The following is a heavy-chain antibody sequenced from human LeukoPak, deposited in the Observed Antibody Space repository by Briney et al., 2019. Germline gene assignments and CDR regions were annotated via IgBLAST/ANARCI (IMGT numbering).Heavy chain of an antibody. J-gene: IGHJ6*02. Sequence: SETLSLTCTVSGGSISSGGYYWSWIRQPPGKGLEWIGYIYYSGSTNYNPSLKSRVTISVDTSKNQFSLKLSSVTAADTAVYYCARQRITMVRGVSPNYYYYGMDVWGQGTTVTVSS. D-gene: IGHD3-10*01. CDR3: ARQRITMVRGVSPNYYYYGMDV. CDR1: GGSISSGGYY. V-gene: IGHV4-61*08. CDR2: IYYSGST.